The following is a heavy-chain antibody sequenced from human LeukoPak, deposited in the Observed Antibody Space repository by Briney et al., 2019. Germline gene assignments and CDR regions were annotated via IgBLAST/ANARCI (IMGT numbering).Heavy chain of an antibody. CDR3: AREVVTPRARGRYFDY. Sequence: TSETLSLTCTVSGGSISSSSYYWGWIRQPPGKGLEWIGSIYYSGSTYYNPSLKSRVTISVDTSKNQFSLKLSSVTAADTAVYYCAREVVTPRARGRYFDYWGQGTLVTVSS. V-gene: IGHV4-39*07. CDR2: IYYSGST. J-gene: IGHJ4*02. CDR1: GGSISSSSYY. D-gene: IGHD4-23*01.